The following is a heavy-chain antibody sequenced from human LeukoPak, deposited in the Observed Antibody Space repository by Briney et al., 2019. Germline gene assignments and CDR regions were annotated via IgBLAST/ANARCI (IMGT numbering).Heavy chain of an antibody. J-gene: IGHJ4*02. V-gene: IGHV4-59*01. D-gene: IGHD3-9*01. CDR1: GGSISNYY. CDR2: IFYTGST. Sequence: SETLSLTCTVSGGSISNYYWGWIRQPPGKGLEWIGYIFYTGSTKYNSSLESRVTISVDTSKNMFSLKVTSVTAADTAAYYCARGGGILRYFDWLSPHYFDYWGQGTLVTVSS. CDR3: ARGGGILRYFDWLSPHYFDY.